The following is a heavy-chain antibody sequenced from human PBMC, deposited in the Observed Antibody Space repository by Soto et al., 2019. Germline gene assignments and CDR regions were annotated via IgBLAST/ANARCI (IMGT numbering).Heavy chain of an antibody. J-gene: IGHJ6*03. CDR1: GFTFSSYA. D-gene: IGHD6-13*01. CDR3: AKLEQQLVRPRGYYYYMDV. CDR2: ISGSGGST. V-gene: IGHV3-23*01. Sequence: EVQLLESGGGLVQPGGSLRLSCAASGFTFSSYAMSWVRQAPGKGLEWVSAISGSGGSTYYADSVKGRITISRDNSKNTLYLQMNSLRAEDTAVYYCAKLEQQLVRPRGYYYYMDVWGKGTTVTVSS.